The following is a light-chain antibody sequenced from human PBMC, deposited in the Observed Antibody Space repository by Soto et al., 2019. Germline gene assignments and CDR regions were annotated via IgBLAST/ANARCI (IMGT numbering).Light chain of an antibody. J-gene: IGKJ4*01. CDR2: AAS. Sequence: DIQLTQSPPFLSASVGDRVTITCRASQDITAYLAWYQQKPGKAPTLLIHAASALHTGVPSRIGGTGSDTEFTLTISALQPEDFATYFCQQLNAFPFTFGGGTKVEIK. CDR1: QDITAY. V-gene: IGKV1-9*01. CDR3: QQLNAFPFT.